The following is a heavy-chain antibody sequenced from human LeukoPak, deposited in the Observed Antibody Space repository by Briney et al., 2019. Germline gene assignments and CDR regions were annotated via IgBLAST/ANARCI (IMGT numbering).Heavy chain of an antibody. J-gene: IGHJ4*02. CDR2: INHSGST. Sequence: PSETLSLTCAVYRGSFSGYYWSWIRQPPGKGLEWIGEINHSGSTNYNPSLKSRVTISVDTSKNQFSLKLSSVTAADTAVYYCARWNTAMVTLDYWGQGTLVTVSS. CDR1: RGSFSGYY. CDR3: ARWNTAMVTLDY. V-gene: IGHV4-34*01. D-gene: IGHD5-18*01.